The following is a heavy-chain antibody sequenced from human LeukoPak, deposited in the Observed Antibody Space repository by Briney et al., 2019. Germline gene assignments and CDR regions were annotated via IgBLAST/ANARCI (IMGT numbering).Heavy chain of an antibody. D-gene: IGHD4-17*01. CDR2: INPDGSTT. CDR1: GFTVSSNY. CDR3: AREGDYGDPYDY. Sequence: PGGSLRLSCAASGFTVSSNYMSWVRQAPGKGLVWVARINPDGSTTSYADSVKGRITISRDNAKNTLYLQMHSLRAEDTAVYYCAREGDYGDPYDYWGQGTLVTVSS. J-gene: IGHJ4*02. V-gene: IGHV3-74*01.